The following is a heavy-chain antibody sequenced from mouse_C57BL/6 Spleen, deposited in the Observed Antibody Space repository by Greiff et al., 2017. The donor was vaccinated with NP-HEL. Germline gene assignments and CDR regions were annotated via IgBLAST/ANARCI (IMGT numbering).Heavy chain of an antibody. J-gene: IGHJ2*01. V-gene: IGHV5-4*03. Sequence: EVKLVESGGGLVKPGGSLKLSCAASGFTFSSYAMSWVRQTPEKRLEWVATISDGGSYTYYPDNVKGRFTISRDNAKNNLYLQMSHLKSEDTAMYYCARRGYDSNFDYWGQGTTLTVSS. CDR2: ISDGGSYT. D-gene: IGHD1-1*01. CDR3: ARRGYDSNFDY. CDR1: GFTFSSYA.